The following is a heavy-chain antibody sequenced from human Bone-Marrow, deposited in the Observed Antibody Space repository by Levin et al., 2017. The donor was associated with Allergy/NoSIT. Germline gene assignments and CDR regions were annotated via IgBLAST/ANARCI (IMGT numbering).Heavy chain of an antibody. CDR2: IDYSGRT. J-gene: IGHJ5*02. CDR1: GDSISTYY. V-gene: IGHV4-59*03. Sequence: SETLSLICTVSGDSISTYYWSWIRQPPGKRLEWIGYIDYSGRTNSNPSLKSRVIMSADTSKNQFSLKLISVTAADTAVYYCAKFYTSGWYWLDPWGQGTLVTVSS. CDR3: AKFYTSGWYWLDP. D-gene: IGHD6-19*01.